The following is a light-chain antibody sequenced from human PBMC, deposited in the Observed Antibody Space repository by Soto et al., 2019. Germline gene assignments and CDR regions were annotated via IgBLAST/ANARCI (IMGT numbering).Light chain of an antibody. V-gene: IGKV1-39*01. CDR2: AAS. CDR1: QSVSNL. CDR3: QQSYSTPVS. Sequence: DIQMTQSPSSLSASVGDRVTITCRASQSVSNLLNWYQQKPGKAPKLLIHAASSLQSGVPSRFSGSVSGTNLHSTISSLLPQDVATYYCQQSYSTPVSFGQGPKLQI. J-gene: IGKJ2*01.